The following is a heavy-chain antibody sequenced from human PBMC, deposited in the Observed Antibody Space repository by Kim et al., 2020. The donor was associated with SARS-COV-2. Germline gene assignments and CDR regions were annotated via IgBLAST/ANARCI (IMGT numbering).Heavy chain of an antibody. CDR1: GFTFSSYW. CDR3: ARDGVAAAGYYYYYGMDF. J-gene: IGHJ6*02. V-gene: IGHV3-7*03. D-gene: IGHD6-13*01. CDR2: IKQDGSEK. Sequence: GGSLRLSCAASGFTFSSYWMSWVRQAPGKGLEWVANIKQDGSEKYYVDSVKGRFTISRDNAKNSLYLQMNSLRAEDTAVYYCARDGVAAAGYYYYYGMDFWGQGTTVTVSS.